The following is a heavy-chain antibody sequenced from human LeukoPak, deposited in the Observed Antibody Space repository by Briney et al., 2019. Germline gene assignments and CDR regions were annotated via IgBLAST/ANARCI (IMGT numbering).Heavy chain of an antibody. CDR1: GYTFTGYY. Sequence: ASVKVSCKASGYTFTGYYMHWVRQAPGQGPEWMGWINPNSGGTNYAQKFQGRVTMTRDTSISTAYMELSRLRSDDTAVYYCARVLSYSSGWYDYWGQGTLVTVSS. J-gene: IGHJ4*02. V-gene: IGHV1-2*02. D-gene: IGHD6-19*01. CDR2: INPNSGGT. CDR3: ARVLSYSSGWYDY.